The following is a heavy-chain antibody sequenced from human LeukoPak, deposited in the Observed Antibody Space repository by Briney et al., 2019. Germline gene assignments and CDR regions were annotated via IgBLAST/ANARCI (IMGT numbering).Heavy chain of an antibody. CDR1: GGTFSSYA. D-gene: IGHD5-12*01. V-gene: IGHV1-69*05. CDR2: IIPIFGTA. CDR3: ARARVSRGYNMVGGDY. J-gene: IGHJ4*02. Sequence: ASVKVSCKASGGTFSSYAISWVRQAPGQGLEWMGGIIPIFGTANYAQKFQGRVTITTDESTSTAYMELSSLRSEDTAVYYCARARVSRGYNMVGGDYWGQGTLVTVSS.